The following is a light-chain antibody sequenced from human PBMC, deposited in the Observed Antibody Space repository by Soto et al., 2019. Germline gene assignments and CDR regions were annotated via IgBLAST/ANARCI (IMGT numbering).Light chain of an antibody. V-gene: IGLV2-14*03. CDR3: SSYTSSSTVL. Sequence: QSALTQPASVSGSPGQSITISCTGTSSDVGGYNSVSWYQQHPGKAPKLIIYDVTNRPSGVSNRFSGSKSVNTASLTISGLQAEDEADYYCSSYTSSSTVLFGGGTKVTVL. J-gene: IGLJ2*01. CDR2: DVT. CDR1: SSDVGGYNS.